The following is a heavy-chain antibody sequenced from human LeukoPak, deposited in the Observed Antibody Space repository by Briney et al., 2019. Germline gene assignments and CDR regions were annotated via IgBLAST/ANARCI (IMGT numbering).Heavy chain of an antibody. CDR1: GFTFSDYE. D-gene: IGHD6-13*01. Sequence: GGPLRLSCAASGFTFSDYEMNWVRQAPGKGLEWVSYISSSGSNIYYAAPVKGRFTISRDNAKNSLYLQMNSLRVEDTALYYCASARVYRTTDSFDIWGQGTMVTVSS. V-gene: IGHV3-48*03. CDR2: ISSSGSNI. CDR3: ASARVYRTTDSFDI. J-gene: IGHJ3*02.